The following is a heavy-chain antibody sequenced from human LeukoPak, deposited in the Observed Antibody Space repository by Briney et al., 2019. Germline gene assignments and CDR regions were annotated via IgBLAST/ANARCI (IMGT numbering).Heavy chain of an antibody. V-gene: IGHV3-23*01. D-gene: IGHD3-22*01. Sequence: PGGSLRLSCAASGFTFSSYTMSWVRQAPGRGLEWVSAISGSGGSTYYADSVKGRFTISRDNFKHTLYLQMNSLRAEDTAVYYCARDYYDSSGYYPWGYGGQGTRVTVSS. CDR2: ISGSGGST. J-gene: IGHJ4*02. CDR3: ARDYYDSSGYYPWGY. CDR1: GFTFSSYT.